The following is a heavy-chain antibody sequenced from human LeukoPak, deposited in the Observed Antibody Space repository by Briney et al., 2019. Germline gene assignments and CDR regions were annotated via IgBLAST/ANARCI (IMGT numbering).Heavy chain of an antibody. V-gene: IGHV1-69*13. D-gene: IGHD2-2*01. CDR1: GYTFTSYA. CDR2: IIPIFGTA. Sequence: GASVKVSCKASGYTFTSYAMHWVRQAPGQRLEWMGGIIPIFGTANYAQKFQGRVTITADESTSTAYMELSSLRSEDTAVYYCARDPQAGIVVSLWNWFDPWGQGTLVTVSS. CDR3: ARDPQAGIVVSLWNWFDP. J-gene: IGHJ5*02.